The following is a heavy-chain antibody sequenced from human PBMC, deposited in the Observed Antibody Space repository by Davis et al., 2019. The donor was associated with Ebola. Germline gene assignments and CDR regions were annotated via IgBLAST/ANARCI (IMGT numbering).Heavy chain of an antibody. D-gene: IGHD6-19*01. CDR1: GYTFSSYG. J-gene: IGHJ4*02. Sequence: AASVKVSCKASGYTFSSYGISWVRQAPGQRLEWMGWINAGNGNTKYSQKFQGRVTITRDTSASTAYMELSSLRSEDTAVYYCARDPDGWYYFDYWGQGTLVTVSS. V-gene: IGHV1-3*01. CDR3: ARDPDGWYYFDY. CDR2: INAGNGNT.